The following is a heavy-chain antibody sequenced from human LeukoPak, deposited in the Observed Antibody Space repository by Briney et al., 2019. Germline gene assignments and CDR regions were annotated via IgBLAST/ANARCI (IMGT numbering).Heavy chain of an antibody. Sequence: GRSLRLSCAASGFTFSSYAMRWVRQAPGKGLEWVAVISYDGSNKYYADSVKGRFTISRDNSKNTLYLQMNSLRAEDTAVYYCARDFRLVGARGGTPWFDPWGQGTLVTVSS. CDR2: ISYDGSNK. CDR1: GFTFSSYA. J-gene: IGHJ5*02. D-gene: IGHD1-26*01. CDR3: ARDFRLVGARGGTPWFDP. V-gene: IGHV3-30-3*01.